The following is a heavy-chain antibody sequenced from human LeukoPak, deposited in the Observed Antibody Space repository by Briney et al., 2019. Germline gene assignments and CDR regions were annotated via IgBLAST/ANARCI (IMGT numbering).Heavy chain of an antibody. CDR1: GVTFSNYA. V-gene: IGHV3-21*01. CDR3: TRYSSYAMGV. Sequence: GGSLRLSCAASGVTFSNYAMNWVRQAPGKGLEWVSTISSSSSYIYCADSVKGRFTISRDNAKNSLYLQMNSLTAEDTAVYYCTRYSSYAMGVWGQGTTVTVSS. CDR2: ISSSSSYI. D-gene: IGHD6-19*01. J-gene: IGHJ6*02.